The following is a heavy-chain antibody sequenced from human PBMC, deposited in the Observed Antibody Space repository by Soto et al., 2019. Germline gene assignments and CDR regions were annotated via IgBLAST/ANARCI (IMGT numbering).Heavy chain of an antibody. D-gene: IGHD6-19*01. Sequence: QVQLVQSGAEVKKAGSSVKVSCKTSGGTLSTNAISWVRQAPGQGLEWMGAIITMFGSPKYAQKFQGRVTITADNPTSTIYMEMISLTSADTAVYYCARGGFVAGLYNALDAWGQGTTVAVSS. CDR3: ARGGFVAGLYNALDA. CDR2: IITMFGSP. CDR1: GGTLSTNA. J-gene: IGHJ6*02. V-gene: IGHV1-69*06.